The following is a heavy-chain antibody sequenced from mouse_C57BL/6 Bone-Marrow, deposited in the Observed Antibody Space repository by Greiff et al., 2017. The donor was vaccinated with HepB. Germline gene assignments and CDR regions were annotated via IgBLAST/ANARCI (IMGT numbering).Heavy chain of an antibody. D-gene: IGHD2-2*01. CDR2: IWRGGST. J-gene: IGHJ2*01. CDR3: AKKRGMVTTTEGC. Sequence: VKVVESGPGLVQPSQSLSITCTVSGFSLTSYGVHWVRQSPGKGLEWLGVIWRGGSTDYNAAFMSRLSITKDNSKSQVFFKMNSLQADDTAIYYCAKKRGMVTTTEGCWGQGTTLTVSS. V-gene: IGHV2-5*01. CDR1: GFSLTSYG.